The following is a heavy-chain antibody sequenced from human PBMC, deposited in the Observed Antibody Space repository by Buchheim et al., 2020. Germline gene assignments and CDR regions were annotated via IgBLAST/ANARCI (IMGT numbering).Heavy chain of an antibody. CDR2: IYYSGST. D-gene: IGHD2-2*01. CDR1: GGSISSYY. CDR3: ARAGIVVVPAAPLFAFDI. J-gene: IGHJ3*02. Sequence: QVQLQESGPGLVKPSETLSLTCTVSGGSISSYYWSWIRQPPGKGLEWIGYIYYSGSTNCNPSLKSRVTISVDTSKNQFSLKLSSVTAADTAVYYCARAGIVVVPAAPLFAFDIWGQGT. V-gene: IGHV4-59*01.